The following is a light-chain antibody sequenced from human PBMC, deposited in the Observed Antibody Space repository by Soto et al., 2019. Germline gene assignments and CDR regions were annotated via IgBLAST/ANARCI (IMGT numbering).Light chain of an antibody. CDR2: SHN. CDR3: ATWDDDVSGVV. V-gene: IGLV1-47*02. CDR1: SSNIGRNY. Sequence: QAVLPQTPSVSGTPGQKVTISCSGSSSNIGRNYVYWYQQLPGAAPKLLMYSHNIRPSGVPDRFSASKSGTSASLVISGLRSEDEADYHCATWDDDVSGVVFGGGTKLTVL. J-gene: IGLJ2*01.